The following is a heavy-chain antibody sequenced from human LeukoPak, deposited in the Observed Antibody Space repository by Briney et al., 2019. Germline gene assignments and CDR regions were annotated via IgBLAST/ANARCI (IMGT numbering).Heavy chain of an antibody. J-gene: IGHJ4*02. CDR1: EDSIRSDNHY. Sequence: SETLSLTCFVSEDSIRSDNHYWGWIRQSPGKGPEWIGSLYYSGSTKYTTSLRGRVTISADTSKNQLYLKLTSVTAADTAVYYCARGLGGYNYGGRDYWGQGTLVTVSS. CDR3: ARGLGGYNYGGRDY. D-gene: IGHD5-24*01. V-gene: IGHV4-39*07. CDR2: LYYSGST.